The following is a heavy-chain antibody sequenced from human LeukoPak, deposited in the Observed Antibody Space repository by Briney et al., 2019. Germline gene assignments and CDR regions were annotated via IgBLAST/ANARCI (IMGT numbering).Heavy chain of an antibody. Sequence: GGSLRLSCAGSGFTFRSYEMNWVRQAPGKGLEWVSYISSSGSIIYYADSVKGRFTISRDNAKNSLYLQMNGLRAEDTAVYYCARGYTYFDYWGQGTLVTVSS. V-gene: IGHV3-48*03. J-gene: IGHJ4*02. CDR3: ARGYTYFDY. CDR2: ISSSGSII. D-gene: IGHD5-12*01. CDR1: GFTFRSYE.